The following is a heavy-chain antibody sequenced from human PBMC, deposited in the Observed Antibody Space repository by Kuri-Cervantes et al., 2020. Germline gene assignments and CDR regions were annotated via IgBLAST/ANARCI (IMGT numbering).Heavy chain of an antibody. V-gene: IGHV4-39*07. CDR3: ARVPILPGYYIGYYYMDV. CDR1: GGSISSSTYY. D-gene: IGHD3-9*01. CDR2: INHSGRT. Sequence: SETLSLTFTVSGGSISSSTYYCGWIRQPPWKGLGWIVEINHSGRTNYNPSLKNRVTISVDTSKNQFSLKLSSATAADTAVDYYARVPILPGYYIGYYYMDVWGKGTTVTVSS. J-gene: IGHJ6*03.